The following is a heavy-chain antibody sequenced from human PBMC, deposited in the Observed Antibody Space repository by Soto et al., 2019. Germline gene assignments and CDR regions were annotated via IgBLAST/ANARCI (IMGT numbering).Heavy chain of an antibody. CDR3: AASISIFGVVPF. Sequence: SETLSLTCAVSGYSISRVSYYWSWIRQSPGKGLEWIGYVYYSGSTNYNPSLKSRVTISVDTSKNQFSLKLRSVTAADTAVYYCAASISIFGVVPFWGQGTLVTVSS. CDR2: VYYSGST. D-gene: IGHD3-3*01. V-gene: IGHV4-61*01. CDR1: GYSISRVSYY. J-gene: IGHJ4*02.